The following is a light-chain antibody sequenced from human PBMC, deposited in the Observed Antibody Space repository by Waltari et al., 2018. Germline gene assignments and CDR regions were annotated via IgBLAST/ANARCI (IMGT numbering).Light chain of an antibody. CDR2: DTS. V-gene: IGKV3-11*01. Sequence: EIVLTQSPATLSLSPGERVTLSCRATQRVSNFLAWYQQKPGQAPRLLIYDTSNRATGIPARFRGSGSGTDFTLTISSLEPEDFAVYYCQQRSDWPMTFGGGTKVEIK. J-gene: IGKJ4*01. CDR3: QQRSDWPMT. CDR1: QRVSNF.